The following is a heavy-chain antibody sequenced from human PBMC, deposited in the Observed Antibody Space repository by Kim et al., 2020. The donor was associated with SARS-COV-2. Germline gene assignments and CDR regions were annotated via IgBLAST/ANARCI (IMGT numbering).Heavy chain of an antibody. V-gene: IGHV3-23*01. CDR1: GFTFGTSA. CDR2: ISGSGGST. CDR3: AKTSGNQFPYDAFDI. D-gene: IGHD1-26*01. Sequence: GGSLRLSCAASGFTFGTSAMNWVRQAPGKGLEWVSSISGSGGSTYYADSVKGRFTISRDNSKNTFFLQMDSLRADDTAVYYCAKTSGNQFPYDAFDIWGQGTMVTVSS. J-gene: IGHJ3*02.